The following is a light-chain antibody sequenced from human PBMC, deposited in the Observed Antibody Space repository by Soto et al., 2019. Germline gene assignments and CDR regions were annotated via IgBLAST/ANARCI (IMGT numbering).Light chain of an antibody. CDR3: QQYGSSPFT. CDR1: QSVSSSY. V-gene: IGKV3-20*01. Sequence: EIVLTQSPGTLSLSPGEKATLSCRASQSVSSSYLAWYQQKPGQAPRLLIFGASSRATGIPDRFSGSGSGTDFSLTISRLEPEDVAVYYRQQYGSSPFTFGGGTKVEIK. CDR2: GAS. J-gene: IGKJ4*01.